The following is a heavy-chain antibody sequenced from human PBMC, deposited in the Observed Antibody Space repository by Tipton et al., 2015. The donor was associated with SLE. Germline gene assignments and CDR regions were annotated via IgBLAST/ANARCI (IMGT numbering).Heavy chain of an antibody. D-gene: IGHD6-13*01. J-gene: IGHJ3*02. CDR1: GGSISSSSYY. V-gene: IGHV4-39*01. Sequence: LRLSCTVSGGSISSSSYYWGWIRQPPGKGLEWIGSIYYSGSTYYNPSLKSRVTISVDTSKNQFSLKLSSVTAADTAVYYCARPPVSSSPSAFDIWGQGTMVTVSS. CDR3: ARPPVSSSPSAFDI. CDR2: IYYSGST.